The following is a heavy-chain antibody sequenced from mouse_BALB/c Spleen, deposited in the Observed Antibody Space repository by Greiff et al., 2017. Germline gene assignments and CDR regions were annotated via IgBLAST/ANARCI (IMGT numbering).Heavy chain of an antibody. V-gene: IGHV1-7*01. CDR1: GYTFTSYW. J-gene: IGHJ2*01. CDR3: ARGGDGNFYFDY. D-gene: IGHD2-1*01. CDR2: INPSTGYT. Sequence: VKLMESGAELAKPGASVKMSCKASGYTFTSYWLHWVKQRPGQGLEWIGYINPSTGYTEYNQKFKDKATLTADKSSSTAYMQRSSLTAEDSAVYYCARGGDGNFYFDYWGQGTTLTVAS.